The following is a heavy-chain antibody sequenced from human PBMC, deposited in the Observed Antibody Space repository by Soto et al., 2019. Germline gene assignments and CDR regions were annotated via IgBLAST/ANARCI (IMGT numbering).Heavy chain of an antibody. J-gene: IGHJ4*02. D-gene: IGHD5-12*01. CDR3: ARGVGRWLQF. CDR2: IYYSGST. V-gene: IGHV4-61*01. Sequence: PSETLSLTCSVSGGSISSGYYYWSCIRQPPGNGLEWIGYIYYSGSTNYNPSLKSRVTISVDRSKNQFSLKLSSVTAADTAVYYCARGVGRWLQFWGQGTLVTVSS. CDR1: GGSISSGYYY.